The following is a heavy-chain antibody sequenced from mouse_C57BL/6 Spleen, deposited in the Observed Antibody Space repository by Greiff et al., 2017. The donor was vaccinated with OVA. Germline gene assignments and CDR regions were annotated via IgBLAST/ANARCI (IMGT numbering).Heavy chain of an antibody. J-gene: IGHJ4*01. D-gene: IGHD2-4*01. Sequence: VQLVESGPGLVQPSQSLSITCTVSGFSLTSYGVHWVRQSPGKGLEWLGVIWSGGSTAYNAAFISRLSISKDNSKSQVFFKMNSLQADDTAIYYCARKSDYRYYYAMDYWGQGTSVTVSS. CDR2: IWSGGST. CDR3: ARKSDYRYYYAMDY. V-gene: IGHV2-2*01. CDR1: GFSLTSYG.